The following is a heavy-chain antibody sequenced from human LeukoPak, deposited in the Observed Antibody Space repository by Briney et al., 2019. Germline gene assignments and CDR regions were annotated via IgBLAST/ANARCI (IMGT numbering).Heavy chain of an antibody. D-gene: IGHD6-19*01. Sequence: GGSLRLSCAASGFTFNRNAISWVRQSPGKGLDWFSTIGGSGDKTFYADSVKGRFTISRDNSKNMVHLQMNSLTGEDTALYYCVRRGDASSGWGDHDFWGQGALVTVSS. CDR3: VRRGDASSGWGDHDF. V-gene: IGHV3-23*01. J-gene: IGHJ4*02. CDR1: GFTFNRNA. CDR2: IGGSGDKT.